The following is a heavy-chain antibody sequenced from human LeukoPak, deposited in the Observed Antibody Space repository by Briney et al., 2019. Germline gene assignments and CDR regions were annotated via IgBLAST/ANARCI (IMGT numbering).Heavy chain of an antibody. Sequence: PVASVKVSCKASGYTFTSYGISWVRQAPGQGLEWMGWISAYNGNTNYAQKLQGRVTMTTDTSTSTAYMELRSLRSDDTAVYYCARDVETTIFGVVLVPKGGAFDIWGQGTMVTVSS. CDR2: ISAYNGNT. V-gene: IGHV1-18*01. J-gene: IGHJ3*02. CDR1: GYTFTSYG. CDR3: ARDVETTIFGVVLVPKGGAFDI. D-gene: IGHD3-3*01.